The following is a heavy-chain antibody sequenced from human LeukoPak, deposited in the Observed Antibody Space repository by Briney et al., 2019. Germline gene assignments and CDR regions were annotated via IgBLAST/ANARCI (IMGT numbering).Heavy chain of an antibody. Sequence: SQTLSLTCAISGDSVSSNSAAWNWIRQSPSRGLEWLGRTYYRSQWYHDYGTSVKSRITINPDTSKNQFSLQLNSVTPEDTAVYYCARDGSCSGGTCYYYYGLDVWGQGTTVTVSS. J-gene: IGHJ6*02. D-gene: IGHD2-15*01. CDR2: TYYRSQWYH. CDR1: GDSVSSNSAA. CDR3: ARDGSCSGGTCYYYYGLDV. V-gene: IGHV6-1*01.